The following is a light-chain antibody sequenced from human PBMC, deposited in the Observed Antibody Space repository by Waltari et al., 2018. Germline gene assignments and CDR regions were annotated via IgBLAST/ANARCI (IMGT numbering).Light chain of an antibody. Sequence: EIVMTQSPATLSVSPGERASLSCRASQSVSRNLAWYQQRPGQAPRLLIYGASTRASGIPDRFSGSGSGTEFTLTISGLQSEDFAVYYCQQYANWPLFTFGPGTKVDI. CDR2: GAS. J-gene: IGKJ3*01. CDR1: QSVSRN. V-gene: IGKV3-15*01. CDR3: QQYANWPLFT.